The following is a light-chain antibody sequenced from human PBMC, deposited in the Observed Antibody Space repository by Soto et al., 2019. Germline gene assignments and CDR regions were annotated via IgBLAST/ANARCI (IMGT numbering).Light chain of an antibody. J-gene: IGKJ1*01. Sequence: DIQMTQSPSSLSASVGDRVTITCRASQSISSYLNWYQQKPGKAPKLLIYKASSLESGVPSRFSGSGSGTDFTLTISSLQPDDFAVYYCQQYNSHSTFGQGTKVDI. CDR1: QSISSY. V-gene: IGKV1-5*03. CDR2: KAS. CDR3: QQYNSHST.